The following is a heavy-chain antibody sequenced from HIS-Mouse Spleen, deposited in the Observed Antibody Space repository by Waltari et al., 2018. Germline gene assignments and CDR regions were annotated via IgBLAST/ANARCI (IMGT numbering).Heavy chain of an antibody. Sequence: QLQLQESGPGLVKPSETLSLTCTVSGGSISSSSYYWGWIRQPPGKGLEWIGSIYYSGSTYYNPTLKSRGTISVDTSKNQCSLKLSSVTAADTAVYYCAREGLAVAGTTSYYFDYWGQGTLVTVSS. J-gene: IGHJ4*02. CDR2: IYYSGST. D-gene: IGHD6-19*01. V-gene: IGHV4-39*07. CDR1: GGSISSSSYY. CDR3: AREGLAVAGTTSYYFDY.